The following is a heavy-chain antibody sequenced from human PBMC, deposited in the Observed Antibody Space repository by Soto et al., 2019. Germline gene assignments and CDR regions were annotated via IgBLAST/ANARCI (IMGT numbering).Heavy chain of an antibody. J-gene: IGHJ6*02. CDR3: PRSITMVRAPGDYLFYGMDV. D-gene: IGHD3-10*01. Sequence: ASVKVYCKASGYTFTSYGISCERQTPAQAIELMGWLSAYNDNPTYEQKLQGMVTMTTDTSTSTAYMALSSLNPADTVMYYCPRSITMVRAPGDYLFYGMDVCGQGATVTVSS. CDR2: LSAYNDNP. V-gene: IGHV1-18*04. CDR1: GYTFTSYG.